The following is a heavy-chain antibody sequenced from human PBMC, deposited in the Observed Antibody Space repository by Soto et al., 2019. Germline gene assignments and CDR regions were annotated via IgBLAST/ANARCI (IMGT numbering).Heavy chain of an antibody. CDR3: ATMGTPATGLYYFDY. V-gene: IGHV4-30-4*01. D-gene: IGHD1-7*01. CDR2: ISYSGST. Sequence: QVQLQESGPGLVKPSQTLSLTCTVSGGSISSGNYYWSWIRQPPGKGLEWIGFISYSGSTYYNASLKSRVTISVDTSKNQFSLNLSFVTAADTAVYYSATMGTPATGLYYFDYWGQGTLVTVSS. J-gene: IGHJ4*02. CDR1: GGSISSGNYY.